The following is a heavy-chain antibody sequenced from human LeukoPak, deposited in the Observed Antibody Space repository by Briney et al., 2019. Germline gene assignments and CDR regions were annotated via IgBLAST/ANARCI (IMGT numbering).Heavy chain of an antibody. V-gene: IGHV3-9*01. D-gene: IGHD3-16*02. CDR3: AKATLGITFGGVIAPIDY. CDR1: GFTFDDYA. J-gene: IGHJ4*02. Sequence: GGSLRLSCAASGFTFDDYAMPWVRQAPGKGLEWVPGISWNSGSIGYADSVKGRFTISRDNAKNSLYLQMNSLRAEDTALYYCAKATLGITFGGVIAPIDYWGQGTLVTVSS. CDR2: ISWNSGSI.